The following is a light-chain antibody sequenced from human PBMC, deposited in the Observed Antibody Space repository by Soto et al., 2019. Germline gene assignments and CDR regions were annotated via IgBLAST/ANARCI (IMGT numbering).Light chain of an antibody. CDR2: DVI. Sequence: QSVLTQPASVSGSPGQSITISCTGTSSDVGGYNYVSWFQQHPGKAPKLIIYDVINRPSGVSNRFSGSKSGNTASLTISGLQDEDEADYYCSSFTSSTTRVFGGGTKLTVL. CDR1: SSDVGGYNY. J-gene: IGLJ3*02. V-gene: IGLV2-14*01. CDR3: SSFTSSTTRV.